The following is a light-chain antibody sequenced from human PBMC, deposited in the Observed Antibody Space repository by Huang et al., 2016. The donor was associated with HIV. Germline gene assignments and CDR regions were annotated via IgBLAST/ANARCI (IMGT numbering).Light chain of an antibody. CDR1: ESLVYSDGNTY. CDR3: MQGSHWPPT. V-gene: IGKV2-30*01. Sequence: DVVMTQSPLSLPVTLGLPASISCRSSESLVYSDGNTYLNLLQQRPGQSPRRLIYTVSIRDSGVPDRFSGSGSGTNFTLKISRVEAEDVGIYYCMQGSHWPPTFGPGTKVDFK. J-gene: IGKJ3*01. CDR2: TVS.